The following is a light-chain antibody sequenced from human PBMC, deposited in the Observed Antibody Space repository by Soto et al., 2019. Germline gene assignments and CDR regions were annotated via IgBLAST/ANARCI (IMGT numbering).Light chain of an antibody. V-gene: IGLV2-14*01. CDR3: SSYTSSSTYV. CDR1: SSDVGDYNY. Sequence: QSALTQPASVSRSPGQSITISCTGTSSDVGDYNYVSWYQQHPGKAPKLMICEVSDRPSGVSNRFSGSKSGNTASLTISGLQAEDEADYYCSSYTSSSTYVFGTGTKLTVL. J-gene: IGLJ1*01. CDR2: EVS.